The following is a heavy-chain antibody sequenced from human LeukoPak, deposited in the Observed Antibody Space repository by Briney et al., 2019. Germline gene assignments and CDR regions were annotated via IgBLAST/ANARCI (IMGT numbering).Heavy chain of an antibody. CDR2: INHSGST. Sequence: PSETLSLTCAVYGGSFSGYYWSWIRQPPGQGLEWIGEINHSGSTNYNPSLTSRVTISVDTSKNQFSLKLSSVTAADTAVYYCARDQMATHTRRFDPWRQGTQVTVS. J-gene: IGHJ5*02. CDR3: ARDQMATHTRRFDP. V-gene: IGHV4-34*01. CDR1: GGSFSGYY. D-gene: IGHD5-24*01.